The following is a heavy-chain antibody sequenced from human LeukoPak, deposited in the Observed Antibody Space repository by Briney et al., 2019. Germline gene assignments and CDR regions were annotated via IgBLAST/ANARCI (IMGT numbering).Heavy chain of an antibody. CDR1: GGTFSSYA. CDR3: ARFCSSTSCQRPLPI. Sequence: ASVKVSCKASGGTFSSYAISWVRQAPGQGLEWMGGIIPIFGTANYAQKFQGRVTITTDESTSTAYMELSSLRSEDTAVYYCARFCSSTSCQRPLPIWGQGTLVTVSS. CDR2: IIPIFGTA. V-gene: IGHV1-69*05. D-gene: IGHD2-2*01. J-gene: IGHJ4*02.